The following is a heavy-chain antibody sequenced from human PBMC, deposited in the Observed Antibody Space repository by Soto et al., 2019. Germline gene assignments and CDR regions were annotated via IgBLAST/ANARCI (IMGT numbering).Heavy chain of an antibody. D-gene: IGHD1-1*01. J-gene: IGHJ4*02. Sequence: QVHLVQSGAEVKKPGASVKVSCKASGYTFTSYGITWVRQAPGQGLEWMGWISAHNGNTDYAQKLQGRVIVTRDTSTTTAYMARRSLRSDDTAVYYCARGRYGDYWGQGALVTVSS. CDR3: ARGRYGDY. V-gene: IGHV1-18*01. CDR1: GYTFTSYG. CDR2: ISAHNGNT.